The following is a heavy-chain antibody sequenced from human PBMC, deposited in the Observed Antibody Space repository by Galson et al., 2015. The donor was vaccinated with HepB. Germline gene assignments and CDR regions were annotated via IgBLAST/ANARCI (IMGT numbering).Heavy chain of an antibody. CDR3: ARYRSRAYYYYGMDV. V-gene: IGHV5-51*01. J-gene: IGHJ6*02. CDR2: IYPGDSDT. CDR1: GYSFTSYW. D-gene: IGHD2-2*01. Sequence: QSGAEVTKPGESLKISCKGSGYSFTSYWIGWVRQMPGKGLEWMGIIYPGDSDTRYSPSFQGQVTISADKSISTAYLQWSSLKASDTAMYYCARYRSRAYYYYGMDVWGQGTTVTVSS.